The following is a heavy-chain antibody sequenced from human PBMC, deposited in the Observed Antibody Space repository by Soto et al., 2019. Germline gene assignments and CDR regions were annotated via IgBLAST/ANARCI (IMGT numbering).Heavy chain of an antibody. CDR3: ARAPQWLVLSLYYYYGMDV. V-gene: IGHV1-18*04. CDR1: GYTFTSYG. CDR2: ISAYNGNT. Sequence: ASVKVSCKASGYTFTSYGISWVRRAPGQGLEWMGWISAYNGNTNYAQKLQGRVTMTTDTSTSTAYMELRSLRSDDTAVYYCARAPQWLVLSLYYYYGMDVWGQGTTVTVSS. J-gene: IGHJ6*02. D-gene: IGHD6-19*01.